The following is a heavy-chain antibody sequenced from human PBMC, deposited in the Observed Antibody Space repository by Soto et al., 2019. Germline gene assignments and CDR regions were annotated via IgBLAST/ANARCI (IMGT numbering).Heavy chain of an antibody. V-gene: IGHV1-2*04. CDR3: ARDKGYCSSTSCYGGGLDAFDI. Sequence: QVQLVQSGAEVKKPGASVKVSCKASGYTFTGYYMHWVRQAPGQGLEWMGWINPNRGGTNYAQKFQGWVTMTRDTSISTAYMELSRLRSDDTAVYYCARDKGYCSSTSCYGGGLDAFDIWGQGTMVTVSS. CDR2: INPNRGGT. CDR1: GYTFTGYY. J-gene: IGHJ3*02. D-gene: IGHD2-2*01.